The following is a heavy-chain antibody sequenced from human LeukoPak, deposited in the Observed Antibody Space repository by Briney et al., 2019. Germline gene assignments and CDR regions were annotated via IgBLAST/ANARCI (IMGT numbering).Heavy chain of an antibody. V-gene: IGHV1-2*02. D-gene: IGHD3-10*01. CDR1: GYTFTGYY. Sequence: ASVKVSCKASGYTFTGYYMHWVRQAPGQGLEWMGWINPNSGGTNYAQKFQGRVTMTRDTSISTAYMELSRLRSDDTAVYYCARDPKYPGSYYNRFYFDYWGQGTLVTASS. CDR2: INPNSGGT. CDR3: ARDPKYPGSYYNRFYFDY. J-gene: IGHJ4*02.